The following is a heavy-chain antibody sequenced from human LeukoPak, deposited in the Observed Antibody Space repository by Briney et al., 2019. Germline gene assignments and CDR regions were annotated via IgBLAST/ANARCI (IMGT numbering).Heavy chain of an antibody. J-gene: IGHJ4*02. CDR1: GGSISNFY. V-gene: IGHV4-59*01. CDR2: VYSTGST. D-gene: IGHD3-10*01. CDR3: ARAWGLLWFGELRHDYFDY. Sequence: SETLSLTCTVSGGSISNFYWNWIRQPPGKGPEWIGYVYSTGSTNSNPSLKSRVTILVDTSKNQFSLKLTSVTAADTAVYYCARAWGLLWFGELRHDYFDYWGQGTLVTVSS.